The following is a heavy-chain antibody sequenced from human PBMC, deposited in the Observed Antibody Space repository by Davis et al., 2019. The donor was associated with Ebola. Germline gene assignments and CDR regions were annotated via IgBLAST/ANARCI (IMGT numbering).Heavy chain of an antibody. CDR1: GAPISSYY. J-gene: IGHJ4*02. D-gene: IGHD2-15*01. V-gene: IGHV4-59*12. CDR2: INHFGEINHLGST. Sequence: MPSETLSLTCSVSGAPISSYYWTWVRQPPGKGLEWIGEINHFGEINHLGSTNYNPSLKSRVTISVDTSKKQFSLKLSSVTAADTAVYYCARAQDCSGGSCYSGEFDYWGQGTLVTVSS. CDR3: ARAQDCSGGSCYSGEFDY.